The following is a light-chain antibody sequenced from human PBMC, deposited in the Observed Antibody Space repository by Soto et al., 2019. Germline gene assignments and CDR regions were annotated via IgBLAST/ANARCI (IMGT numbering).Light chain of an antibody. J-gene: IGLJ3*02. CDR2: LNSDGSH. V-gene: IGLV4-69*01. CDR1: SGHNSYA. Sequence: QPVLTQPPSASASLGASVKLTCTLSSGHNSYAIAWHQQQPEKGPRYLMKLNSDGSHSKGDGIPDRFSGSSSGAERYLTISRLQSDDEAVYYCQTWSTSIWVFGGGTNVTVL. CDR3: QTWSTSIWV.